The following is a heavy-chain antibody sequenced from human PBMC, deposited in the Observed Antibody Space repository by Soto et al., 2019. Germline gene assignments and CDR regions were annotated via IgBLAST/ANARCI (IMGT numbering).Heavy chain of an antibody. CDR3: ARVPRGITGTTIYYYYYMEV. Sequence: GGSLRLSCAASGFTFSSYWMHWVRQAPGKGLVWVSRINSDGSSTSYADSVKGRFTISRDNAKNTLYLQMNSLRAEDTAVYYCARVPRGITGTTIYYYYYMEVWGKGTTVTVS. CDR2: INSDGSST. J-gene: IGHJ6*03. D-gene: IGHD1-7*01. V-gene: IGHV3-74*01. CDR1: GFTFSSYW.